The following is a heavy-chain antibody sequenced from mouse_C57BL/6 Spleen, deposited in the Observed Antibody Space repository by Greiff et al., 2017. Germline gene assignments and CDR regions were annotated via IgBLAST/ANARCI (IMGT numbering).Heavy chain of an antibody. D-gene: IGHD2-3*01. V-gene: IGHV1-18*01. Sequence: VHVKQSGPELVKPGASVKIPCKASGYTFTDYNMDWVKQSHGKSLEWIGDINPNNGGTIYNQKFKGKATLTVDKSSSTAYMELRSLTSEDTAVYYCARFDHDGYYAWFAYWGQGTLVTVSA. CDR3: ARFDHDGYYAWFAY. CDR2: INPNNGGT. J-gene: IGHJ3*01. CDR1: GYTFTDYN.